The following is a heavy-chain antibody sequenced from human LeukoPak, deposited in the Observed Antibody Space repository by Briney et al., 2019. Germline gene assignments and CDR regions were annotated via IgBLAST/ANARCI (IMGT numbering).Heavy chain of an antibody. Sequence: SETLSHTCAVYGGSFSGYYWSWIRQPPGKGLEWIGEINHSGSTNYNPSLKSRVTISVDTSKNQFSLKLSSVTAADTAVYYCARARIAARRYFDYWGQGTLVTVSS. CDR1: GGSFSGYY. J-gene: IGHJ4*02. CDR3: ARARIAARRYFDY. CDR2: INHSGST. V-gene: IGHV4-34*01. D-gene: IGHD6-6*01.